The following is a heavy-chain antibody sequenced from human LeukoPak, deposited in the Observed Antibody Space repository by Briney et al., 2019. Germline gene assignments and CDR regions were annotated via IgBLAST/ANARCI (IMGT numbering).Heavy chain of an antibody. D-gene: IGHD2-15*01. Sequence: SETLSLTCTVSGYSISGAYYWGWIRQPPGKGLEWIGSIYHSGSTYYNPSLKSRVTISVDTSKNQFSLKLSSVTAADTAVYYCARVPPIVVVVAPGAFDIWGQGTMVTVSS. CDR2: IYHSGST. V-gene: IGHV4-38-2*02. J-gene: IGHJ3*02. CDR1: GYSISGAYY. CDR3: ARVPPIVVVVAPGAFDI.